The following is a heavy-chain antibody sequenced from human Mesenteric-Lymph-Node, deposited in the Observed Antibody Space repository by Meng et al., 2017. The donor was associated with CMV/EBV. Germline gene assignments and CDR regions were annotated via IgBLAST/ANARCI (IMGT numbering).Heavy chain of an antibody. D-gene: IGHD3-16*01. V-gene: IGHV1-2*02. CDR1: GYTFTVYY. CDR3: ARDWGSGY. Sequence: ASVKVSCKASGYTFTVYYIHWVRQAPGQGLEWMGWINPNSGDTNYAQKFQGRVTMTRDTSISTAYMELSSLRSDDTAVYYCARDWGSGYWGQGTLVTVSS. CDR2: INPNSGDT. J-gene: IGHJ4*02.